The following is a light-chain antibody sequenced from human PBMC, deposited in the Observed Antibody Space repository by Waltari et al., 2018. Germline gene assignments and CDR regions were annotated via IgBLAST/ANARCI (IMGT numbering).Light chain of an antibody. J-gene: IGLJ1*01. V-gene: IGLV2-11*01. Sequence: QSALIQPRAVSRSPGQSVIISCTGASSDVGAYDYVSWYKHLPGKAPTLISYDVNNRPPGVPDRFSGSKSGNTASLTISGLRAEDEADYYCCSYAGNYANYVFGTGTKLT. CDR1: SSDVGAYDY. CDR3: CSYAGNYANYV. CDR2: DVN.